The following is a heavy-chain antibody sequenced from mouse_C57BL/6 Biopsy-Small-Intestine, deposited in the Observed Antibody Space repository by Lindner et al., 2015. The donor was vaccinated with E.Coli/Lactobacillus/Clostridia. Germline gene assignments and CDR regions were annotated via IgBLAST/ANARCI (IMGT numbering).Heavy chain of an antibody. Sequence: VQLQESGAEFVKPGASVRLSCTASGFNIKDYYFHWVKQRTGQGLEWIGRIDPRDDETKYAPKFQGKATITADTSSNTAYLQLSSLTSEDTAVYYCAPFFDYWGQGTSLTVSS. CDR1: GFNIKDYY. CDR3: APFFDY. CDR2: IDPRDDET. J-gene: IGHJ2*02. V-gene: IGHV14-2*01.